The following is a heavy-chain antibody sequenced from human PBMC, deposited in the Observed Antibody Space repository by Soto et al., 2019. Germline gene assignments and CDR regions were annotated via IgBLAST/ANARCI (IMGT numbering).Heavy chain of an antibody. CDR2: IYYSGST. CDR3: ARHSNRNYGLYYFDY. Sequence: SETLSLTCTVSGGSVSSYYLSWIRQSPGKGLEWIGYIYYSGSTKYKPSLKSRVSMSVDTSKNQFSLKVSSATATDTAVYYCARHSNRNYGLYYFDYWGLGALVTVSS. D-gene: IGHD4-4*01. CDR1: GGSVSSYY. J-gene: IGHJ4*02. V-gene: IGHV4-59*08.